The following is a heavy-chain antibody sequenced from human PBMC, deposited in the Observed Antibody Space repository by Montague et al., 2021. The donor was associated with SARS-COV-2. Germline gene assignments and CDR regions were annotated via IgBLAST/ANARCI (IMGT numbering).Heavy chain of an antibody. CDR2: IYYSGST. J-gene: IGHJ4*02. CDR1: GGSISSYY. CDR3: ARGDVDTAPVYYFDY. D-gene: IGHD5-18*01. Sequence: SETLSLTCTVSGGSISSYYWSWIRQPPGKGLEWIGYIYYSGSTNYNPSLKSRVTISVDTSKNQFSLKLSSVTAADTAVYYCARGDVDTAPVYYFDYWGQGTLVTVSS. V-gene: IGHV4-59*01.